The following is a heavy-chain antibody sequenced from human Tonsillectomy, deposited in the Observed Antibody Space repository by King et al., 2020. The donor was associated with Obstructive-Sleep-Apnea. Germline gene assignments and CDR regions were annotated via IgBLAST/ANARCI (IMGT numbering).Heavy chain of an antibody. CDR3: ARNGYYCID. Sequence: PLQESGPGLVEPSGTLSLTCTVSGGSITNINWWSWVRQPPGKGLEWLGEIYETGSTNYNSSLKSRVTILLDKSNNQFSLKLTSVTDADTAVYFCARNGYYCID. CDR1: GGSITNINW. V-gene: IGHV4-4*02. CDR2: IYETGST. J-gene: IGHJ6*01.